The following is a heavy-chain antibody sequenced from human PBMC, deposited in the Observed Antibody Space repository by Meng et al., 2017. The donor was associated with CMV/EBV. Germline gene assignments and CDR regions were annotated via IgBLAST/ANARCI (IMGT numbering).Heavy chain of an antibody. V-gene: IGHV3-21*01. Sequence: GESLKISCAASGFTFSSYSMNWVRQAPGKGLEWVSFISSSSSYIYYADSVKGRFTISRDNAKNSLYLQMNSLRAEDTAVYYCARDPIVVVPAALIGDAFDIWGQGTMVTVSS. CDR1: GFTFSSYS. CDR3: ARDPIVVVPAALIGDAFDI. D-gene: IGHD2-2*01. CDR2: ISSSSSYI. J-gene: IGHJ3*02.